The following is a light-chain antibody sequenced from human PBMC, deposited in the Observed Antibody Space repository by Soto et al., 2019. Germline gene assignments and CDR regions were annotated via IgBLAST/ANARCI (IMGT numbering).Light chain of an antibody. CDR3: QQYNSYSLT. Sequence: DIQMTQSPSTLSACVGDRVTITCRASQSISRLAWYQQKPGKAPKLLIYDVSSLQSGVPSRFSGSGSGTEFTLTISSLQPDDFETYYCQQYNSYSLTFGQGTNLGIK. J-gene: IGKJ2*01. CDR2: DVS. CDR1: QSISR. V-gene: IGKV1-5*01.